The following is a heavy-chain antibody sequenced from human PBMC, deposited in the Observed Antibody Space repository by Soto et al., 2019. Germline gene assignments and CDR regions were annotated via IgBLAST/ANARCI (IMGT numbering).Heavy chain of an antibody. J-gene: IGHJ6*02. D-gene: IGHD2-2*01. CDR2: IIPIFGTA. Sequence: ASVKVSCKASGGTFSSYAISWVRQAPGQGLEWMGGIIPIFGTANYAQKFQGRVTITADESTSTAYMELSSLRSEDTAVYYCARVSCISTSCYPYGMDVWGQGTTVTVSS. CDR1: GGTFSSYA. V-gene: IGHV1-69*13. CDR3: ARVSCISTSCYPYGMDV.